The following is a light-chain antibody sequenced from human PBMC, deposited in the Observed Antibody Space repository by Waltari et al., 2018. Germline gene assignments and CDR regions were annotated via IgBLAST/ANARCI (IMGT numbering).Light chain of an antibody. CDR2: VNSDGSH. J-gene: IGLJ3*02. Sequence: QLMLTQSPSASASLGASVKLTCTLSSGHSSYAIAWLPQQPEKGPRYLMKVNSDGSHIKGDGIPDRFSGSSSGAERYLTISSLQSEDEADYYCQTGGFGIWVFGGGTKLTVL. CDR3: QTGGFGIWV. V-gene: IGLV4-69*01. CDR1: SGHSSYA.